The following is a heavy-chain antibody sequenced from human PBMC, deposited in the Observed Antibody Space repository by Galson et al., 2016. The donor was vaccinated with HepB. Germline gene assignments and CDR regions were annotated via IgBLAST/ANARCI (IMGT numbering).Heavy chain of an antibody. V-gene: IGHV4-34*01. J-gene: IGHJ6*03. CDR1: GVSFSDYY. D-gene: IGHD6-19*01. CDR3: ARGVLAVGGKSRGRYYMDV. Sequence: ETLSLTCAVYGVSFSDYYWTWIRQPPGKGLEWIGEINHSGSTNYNPSLKSRVTISVDTSKDQFSLKPSSATAADTAVYYCARGVLAVGGKSRGRYYMDVWGKGTTVTVSS. CDR2: INHSGST.